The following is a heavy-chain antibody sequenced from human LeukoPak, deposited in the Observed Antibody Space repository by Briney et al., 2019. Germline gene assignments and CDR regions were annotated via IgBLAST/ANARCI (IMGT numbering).Heavy chain of an antibody. J-gene: IGHJ4*02. D-gene: IGHD3-10*01. V-gene: IGHV3-23*01. CDR2: ISGSDGST. CDR1: GFTFSTYA. Sequence: GGSLRLSCAASGFTFSTYAMRWVRQAPGKGLEWVSSISGSDGSTYYADSVKGRFTISRDNSKNTLYLQMNSLRAEDTAVYYCAKGESHPRYYFDYWGQGTLVTVSS. CDR3: AKGESHPRYYFDY.